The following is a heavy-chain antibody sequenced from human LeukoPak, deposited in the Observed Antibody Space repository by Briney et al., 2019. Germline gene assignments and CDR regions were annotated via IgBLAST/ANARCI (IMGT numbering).Heavy chain of an antibody. V-gene: IGHV1-46*01. Sequence: ASVKVSCKASGYSFITYYMHWMRQAPGQGLEWMGTMNPRGGSTNYAQKFQDRVTMIRDPSTSTVYMELSSLRFEDTAVYYCATVDDYDGNSVGYWGQGTLVTVSS. CDR1: GYSFITYY. J-gene: IGHJ4*02. CDR3: ATVDDYDGNSVGY. D-gene: IGHD4-23*01. CDR2: MNPRGGST.